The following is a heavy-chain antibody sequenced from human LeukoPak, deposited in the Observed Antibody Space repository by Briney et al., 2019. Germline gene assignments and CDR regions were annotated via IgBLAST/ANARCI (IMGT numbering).Heavy chain of an antibody. CDR2: IYYSGST. D-gene: IGHD3-10*01. CDR3: ARDPYGSGSYSYYYYGMDV. Sequence: SQTLSLTCTVSGGSISSGGYYWSWIRQHPGKGLEWIGYIYYSGSTYYNPPLKSRVTISVDTSKNQFSLKLSSVTAADTAVYYCARDPYGSGSYSYYYYGMDVWGQGTTVTVSS. J-gene: IGHJ6*02. V-gene: IGHV4-31*03. CDR1: GGSISSGGYY.